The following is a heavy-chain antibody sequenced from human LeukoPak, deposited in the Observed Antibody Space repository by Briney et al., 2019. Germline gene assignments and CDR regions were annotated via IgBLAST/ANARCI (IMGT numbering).Heavy chain of an antibody. CDR1: GFTFSSYS. V-gene: IGHV3-48*01. CDR3: ARGSTYYDSSGQVPFDY. D-gene: IGHD3-22*01. CDR2: ISGSSSTI. J-gene: IGHJ4*02. Sequence: GGSLRLSCAASGFTFSSYSMNWVRRAPGKGLEWGSYISGSSSTIYYADSVKGRFTISRDNVKNTLYLQMNSLRAEDTAIYYCARGSTYYDSSGQVPFDYWGQGTLVTVSS.